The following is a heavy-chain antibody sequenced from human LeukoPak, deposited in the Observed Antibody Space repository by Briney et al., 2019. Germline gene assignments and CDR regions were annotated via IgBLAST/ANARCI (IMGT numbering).Heavy chain of an antibody. CDR3: GRHGGAFEI. Sequence: GGSLRLSCAASGFTFSSYWMSWVRQAPGKGLEWVANIKQDGSEKDYVDSVKGRFTISRDNAKNSLYLQMNSLRVEDTAVYYCGRHGGAFEIWGQGTMVTVSS. J-gene: IGHJ3*02. CDR1: GFTFSSYW. V-gene: IGHV3-7*01. CDR2: IKQDGSEK.